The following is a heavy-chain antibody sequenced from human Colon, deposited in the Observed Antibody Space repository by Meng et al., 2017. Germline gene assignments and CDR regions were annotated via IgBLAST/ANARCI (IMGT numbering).Heavy chain of an antibody. J-gene: IGHJ4*02. CDR3: GRDQGRELINH. CDR2: VYHRGDT. V-gene: IGHV4-4*02. CDR1: GDSISSDIW. Sequence: QVQLQESGPGLVNPSGTLALTCTVSGDSISSDIWWSWVRQPPGKGLEWIGEVYHRGDTNYNPSPKSRVDISVDKSKNQFYLSLFSVTAADTAVYYCGRDQGRELINHWGQGTLVTVPS. D-gene: IGHD1-7*01.